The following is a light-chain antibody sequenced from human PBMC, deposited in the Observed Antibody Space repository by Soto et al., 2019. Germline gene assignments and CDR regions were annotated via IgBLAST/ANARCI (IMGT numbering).Light chain of an antibody. CDR1: QTIRRW. J-gene: IGKJ1*01. V-gene: IGKV1-5*01. CDR2: DAS. CDR3: QHYNSDPWT. Sequence: DIEVTQSPSTLSASVGDRLTITCRASQTIRRWLAWYQQRPGKAPKVLIYDASTLESGVPARFSGSGSETEFTLTISSLQPEDSATYYCQHYNSDPWTFGQGTKVEIK.